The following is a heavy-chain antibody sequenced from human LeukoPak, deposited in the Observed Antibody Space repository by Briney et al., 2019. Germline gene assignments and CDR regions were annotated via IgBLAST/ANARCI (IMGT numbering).Heavy chain of an antibody. CDR1: IGSISSSKW. D-gene: IGHD6-13*01. CDR3: ASSPAYSRSWGSPYYYYGMDV. V-gene: IGHV4-4*02. Sequence: SETLSLTCSVSIGSISSSKWWSWVRQSPVKGLEWIGEIYLYGTTNYNPSFTSRVTMSVDRSRNQFSLKLTSVTAADTAVYYCASSPAYSRSWGSPYYYYGMDVWGQGTTVTVSS. J-gene: IGHJ6*02. CDR2: IYLYGTT.